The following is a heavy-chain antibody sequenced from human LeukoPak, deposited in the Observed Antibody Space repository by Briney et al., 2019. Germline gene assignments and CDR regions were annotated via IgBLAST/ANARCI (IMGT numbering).Heavy chain of an antibody. CDR3: ARDGTAAGLYFDL. Sequence: PGGSLILSCAVSGFTFSSYWMKWVRQAPGRGLEWVASIKQDGGEKSYVDSVKGRFTISRDNAKNSLYLQMSSLRAEDTAVYYCARDGTAAGLYFDLWGQGTLVTVSS. D-gene: IGHD6-13*01. CDR1: GFTFSSYW. CDR2: IKQDGGEK. V-gene: IGHV3-7*01. J-gene: IGHJ4*01.